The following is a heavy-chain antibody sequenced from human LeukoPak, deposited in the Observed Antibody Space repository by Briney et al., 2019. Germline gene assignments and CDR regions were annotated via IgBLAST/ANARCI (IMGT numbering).Heavy chain of an antibody. CDR1: GXTFSSYS. Sequence: GGSLRLSCAASGXTFSSYSVNWVRQAPGQGLEWVSVISRESRNIFYADSVKGRLTVSRDNARSSLYLQMSSLRPEDTAVYYCANGGYTSSWYVVDYWGQGTLVTVSS. CDR2: ISRESRNI. J-gene: IGHJ4*02. CDR3: ANGGYTSSWYVVDY. V-gene: IGHV3-21*01. D-gene: IGHD6-13*01.